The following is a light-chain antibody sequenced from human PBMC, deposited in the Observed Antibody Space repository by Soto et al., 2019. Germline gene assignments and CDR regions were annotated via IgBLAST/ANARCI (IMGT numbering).Light chain of an antibody. CDR3: RSYDTSLSGSWV. CDR1: SSNIGAHYE. J-gene: IGLJ3*02. Sequence: QSLLTHPPSVSWAPGQRVTISCTGTSSNIGAHYEVHWYQQLPGTAPRLLIHGTNNRPSGVPDRFSGSKSGASASLTITGLQAEDEADYYCRSYDTSLSGSWVFGGGTKVTVL. CDR2: GTN. V-gene: IGLV1-40*01.